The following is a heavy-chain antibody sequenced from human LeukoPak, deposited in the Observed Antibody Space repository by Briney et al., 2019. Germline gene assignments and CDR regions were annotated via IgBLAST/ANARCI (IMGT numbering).Heavy chain of an antibody. V-gene: IGHV3-21*01. J-gene: IGHJ4*02. CDR3: ARDLGYCSGGSCFFDY. D-gene: IGHD2-15*01. CDR2: ISSSSRYI. Sequence: GGSLRLSCAASGFTFSSYSVNWVRQAPGKGLEWVSFISSSSRYIYYADSLKGRFTISRDNAKNSLYLQMNSLRAEDTAVYYCARDLGYCSGGSCFFDYWGQGTLVTVSS. CDR1: GFTFSSYS.